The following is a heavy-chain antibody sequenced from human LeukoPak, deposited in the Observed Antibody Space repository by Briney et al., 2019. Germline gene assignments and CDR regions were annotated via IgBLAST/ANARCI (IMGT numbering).Heavy chain of an antibody. D-gene: IGHD5-12*01. CDR1: GYTFTSYD. CDR3: ASGLGYSGYPPVDY. CDR2: MNPNSGNT. V-gene: IGHV1-8*01. Sequence: ASVKVSCKASGYTFTSYDINWVRQATGHGLEWMGWMNPNSGNTGYAQKFQGRVTMTRNTSISTAYMELSSLRSEDTAVYYCASGLGYSGYPPVDYWGQGTLVTVSS. J-gene: IGHJ4*02.